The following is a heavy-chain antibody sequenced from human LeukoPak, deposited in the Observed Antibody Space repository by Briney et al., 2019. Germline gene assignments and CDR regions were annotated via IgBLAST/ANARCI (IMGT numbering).Heavy chain of an antibody. CDR1: GFTFSSHG. CDR2: ISIGGDTT. D-gene: IGHD4/OR15-4a*01. J-gene: IGHJ4*02. Sequence: GGSLRLSCAASGFTFSSHGMCWVRQAPGRGLEWVSSISIGGDTTYSDPAKGRVTISRDNSKNTLYLPLDSLRAEDTAIYYCAKEMRPNDCWGQGTLVTVSS. CDR3: AKEMRPNDC. V-gene: IGHV3-23*01.